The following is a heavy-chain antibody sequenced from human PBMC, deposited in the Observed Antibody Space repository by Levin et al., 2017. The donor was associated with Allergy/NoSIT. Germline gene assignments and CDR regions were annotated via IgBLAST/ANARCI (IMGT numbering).Heavy chain of an antibody. CDR3: TKGHYSGVYQ. CDR2: IYDDGST. V-gene: IGHV3-53*01. Sequence: QAGGSLRLSCAASGFSVITHYMTWVRQGPGKGLECVSVIYDDGSTYYADSVRGRFTISRDNSKNTLSLQMNSLRDDDTAVYYCTKGHYSGVYQWGQGTLVTVSS. CDR1: GFSVITHY. D-gene: IGHD2-2*01. J-gene: IGHJ4*02.